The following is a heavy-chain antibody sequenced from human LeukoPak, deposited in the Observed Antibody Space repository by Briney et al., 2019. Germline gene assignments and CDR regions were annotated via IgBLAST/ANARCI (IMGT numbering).Heavy chain of an antibody. D-gene: IGHD3-22*01. CDR2: IYHSGST. V-gene: IGHV4-4*02. J-gene: IGHJ4*02. CDR1: GGSISSSNW. CDR3: ARFRYYDSSGPVD. Sequence: PSGTLSLTCAVSGGSISSSNWWSWVRQPPGKGLEWIGEIYHSGSTNHNPSLKSRVTISVDKSKNQFSLKLSSVTAADTAVYYCARFRYYDSSGPVDWGQGTLVTVSS.